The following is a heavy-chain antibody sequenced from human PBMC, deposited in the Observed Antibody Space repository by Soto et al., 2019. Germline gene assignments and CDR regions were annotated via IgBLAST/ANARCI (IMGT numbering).Heavy chain of an antibody. J-gene: IGHJ4*02. CDR2: MNPNSGNT. Sequence: ASVKVSCKASGYTFTSYDINWVRQATGQGLEWMGWMNPNSGNTGYAQKFQGRVTMTRNTSISTAYMELSSLRSEDTAVYYCARVKYSGYNSSPHFDYWGQGTLVTVSS. CDR1: GYTFTSYD. V-gene: IGHV1-8*01. D-gene: IGHD5-12*01. CDR3: ARVKYSGYNSSPHFDY.